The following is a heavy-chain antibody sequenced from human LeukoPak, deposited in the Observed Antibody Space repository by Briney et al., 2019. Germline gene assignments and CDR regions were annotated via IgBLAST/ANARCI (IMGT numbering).Heavy chain of an antibody. CDR2: INPNSGGT. J-gene: IGHJ3*02. CDR3: ARGDVDTTMVDAFDI. Sequence: GASVNVSCKASGYTFTGYYIHWVRQAPGQGLEWMGWINPNSGGTNYAQKFQGRVTMTRDTSISTAYMELSRLRSDDTAVYYCARGDVDTTMVDAFDIWGQGTMVTVSS. V-gene: IGHV1-2*02. D-gene: IGHD5-18*01. CDR1: GYTFTGYY.